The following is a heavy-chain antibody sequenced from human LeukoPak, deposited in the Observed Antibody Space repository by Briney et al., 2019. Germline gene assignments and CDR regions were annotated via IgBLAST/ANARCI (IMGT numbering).Heavy chain of an antibody. CDR2: IIPILGIA. D-gene: IGHD3-10*01. CDR3: ASELWFGELLEPENYFDY. Sequence: SVKVSCKASGGTFSSYAISWVRQAPGQGLEWMGRIIPILGIANYAQKFQGRVTITADKSTTTAYMELSSLRSEDTAVYYCASELWFGELLEPENYFDYWGQGTLVTVSS. J-gene: IGHJ4*02. CDR1: GGTFSSYA. V-gene: IGHV1-69*04.